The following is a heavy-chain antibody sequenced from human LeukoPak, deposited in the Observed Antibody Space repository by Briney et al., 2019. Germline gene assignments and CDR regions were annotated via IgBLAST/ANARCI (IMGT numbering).Heavy chain of an antibody. CDR1: GFTFSSYA. CDR2: ISSNGGST. Sequence: PGGSLRLSCAASGFTFSSYAMHSVRQAPGKGLEYVSAISSNGGSTYYANSVKGRFTISRDNSKNTLYLQMGSLRAEDMAVYYCARLTGGSYADYWGQGTLVTVSS. CDR3: ARLTGGSYADY. J-gene: IGHJ4*02. D-gene: IGHD1-26*01. V-gene: IGHV3-64*01.